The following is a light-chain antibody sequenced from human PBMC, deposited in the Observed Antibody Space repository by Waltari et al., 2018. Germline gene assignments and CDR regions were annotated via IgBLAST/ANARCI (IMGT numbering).Light chain of an antibody. CDR3: QQYGDWPMYT. CDR2: GGT. CDR1: QSVSGS. Sequence: EIVMTKFPATLSVSPGEGATLSCRASQSVSGSLAWYQQKPGQAPRLLIYGGTTRAPGVPARFSGRWFGTDFSLTINSLQSEDSAVYYCQQYGDWPMYTFGQGTKLEIK. V-gene: IGKV3-15*01. J-gene: IGKJ2*01.